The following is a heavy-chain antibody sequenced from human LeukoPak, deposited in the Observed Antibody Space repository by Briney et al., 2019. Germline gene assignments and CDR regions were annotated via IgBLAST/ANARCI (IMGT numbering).Heavy chain of an antibody. CDR2: ISTSGSTI. CDR3: ARGYDWVLDY. D-gene: IGHD3-16*01. J-gene: IGHJ4*02. V-gene: IGHV3-11*04. Sequence: PGGSLRLSCAAPGFTFSNYYMNWIRQAPGKGLEWVSYISTSGSTIYYADSVKGRFTISRDNAKNSLYLQMNSLRADDTAVYYCARGYDWVLDYWGQGTLVTFSS. CDR1: GFTFSNYY.